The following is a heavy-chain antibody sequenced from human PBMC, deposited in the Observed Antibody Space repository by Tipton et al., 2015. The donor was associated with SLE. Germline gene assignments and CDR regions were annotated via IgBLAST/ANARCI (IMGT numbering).Heavy chain of an antibody. CDR1: GFTFSSYS. CDR3: ARDGGELLWFRESRYYFDY. V-gene: IGHV3-21*01. CDR2: ISSSSSYI. J-gene: IGHJ4*02. D-gene: IGHD3-10*01. Sequence: GSLRLSCAASGFTFSSYSMNWVRQAPGKGLEWVSSISSSSSYIYYADSVKGRFTISRDNAKNSLYLQMNSLRAEDTAVYYCARDGGELLWFRESRYYFDYWGQRSLVIVSS.